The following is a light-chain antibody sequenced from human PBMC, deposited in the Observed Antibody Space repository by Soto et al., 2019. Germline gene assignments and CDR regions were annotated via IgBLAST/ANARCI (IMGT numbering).Light chain of an antibody. Sequence: DIEMTQSPSTLSASVGDRVTITCRASQDISRWLAWYQQKPGKPPKLLIYDASGLDSGVPSRFSGSGFGTEFTLTISSLQPDDFATYYCQQYNSFSWTFGQGTKVEIK. CDR1: QDISRW. J-gene: IGKJ1*01. CDR2: DAS. V-gene: IGKV1-5*01. CDR3: QQYNSFSWT.